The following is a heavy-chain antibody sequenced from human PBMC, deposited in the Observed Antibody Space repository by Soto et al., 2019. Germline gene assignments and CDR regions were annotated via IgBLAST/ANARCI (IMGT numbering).Heavy chain of an antibody. CDR2: IDPSDSYT. CDR3: ARPGLGTGYYFGSGSYYNGAFDI. D-gene: IGHD3-10*01. V-gene: IGHV5-10-1*01. Sequence: GESLKISCKGSGYSFTSYWITWVRQMPGKGLEWMGRIDPSDSYTNYSPSFQGHVTISADKSISTAYLQWSSLKASDTAMYYCARPGLGTGYYFGSGSYYNGAFDIWGQGTMVTVSS. CDR1: GYSFTSYW. J-gene: IGHJ3*02.